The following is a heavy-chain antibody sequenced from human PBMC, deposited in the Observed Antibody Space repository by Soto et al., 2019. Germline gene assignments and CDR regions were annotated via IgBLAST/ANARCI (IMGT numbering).Heavy chain of an antibody. CDR1: GYSFDSYG. J-gene: IGHJ4*02. V-gene: IGHV1-18*01. D-gene: IGHD1-26*01. CDR3: ARGVIVGVPSFDY. Sequence: SAEVCCKASGYSFDSYGISWARQTPGQGLEWMGWISAYNDNTSYAQRLQGRVTMTTDTSTSTVYMELRSLRSDDTAVYYCARGVIVGVPSFDYWGQGTLVTVSS. CDR2: ISAYNDNT.